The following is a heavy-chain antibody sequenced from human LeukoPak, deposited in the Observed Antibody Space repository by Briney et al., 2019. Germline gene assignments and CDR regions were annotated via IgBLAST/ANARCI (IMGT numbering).Heavy chain of an antibody. D-gene: IGHD1/OR15-1a*01. J-gene: IGHJ5*02. V-gene: IGHV3-21*01. CDR3: ARDLDDVPTKWFDP. Sequence: GGSLRLSCAASGFTYSSYGMNWVRQGPGKGLEWVSFISGSSSHTYYADSVKGRFTISRDNAKNSLYLQMNSLRAEDTAVYYCARDLDDVPTKWFDPWGQGTLVTFSS. CDR1: GFTYSSYG. CDR2: ISGSSSHT.